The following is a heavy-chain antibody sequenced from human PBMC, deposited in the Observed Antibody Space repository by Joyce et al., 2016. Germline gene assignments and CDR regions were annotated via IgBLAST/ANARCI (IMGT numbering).Heavy chain of an antibody. CDR1: GASVGSGGYS. V-gene: IGHV4-30-2*01. D-gene: IGHD3-10*01. CDR2: IYHNEGT. J-gene: IGHJ4*02. CDR3: ASGFNFKGRSFFDY. Sequence: QLQLQESGSGLVKPSQTLSLTCAVSGASVGSGGYSWSWIRQPPGKGLEWIGYIYHNEGTYYNPSLKSRVTISVDRSKNQFSLKLASVTAADTAVYYCASGFNFKGRSFFDYWGQGALVTVSS.